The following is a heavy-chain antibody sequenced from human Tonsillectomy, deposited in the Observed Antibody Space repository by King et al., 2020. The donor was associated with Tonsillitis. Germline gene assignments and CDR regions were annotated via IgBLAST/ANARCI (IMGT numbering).Heavy chain of an antibody. Sequence: QLVQSGGGLVKPGGSLRLSCAASGFTFSNAWMSWVRQAPGKGREGVGRIKSKTDGGTTDYAAPVKGRFNISRDDSKNTLYLQMNSLKTEDTAVYYCTTDLHYYDISGCYAAFRAIDSCGQGTLVTVSS. D-gene: IGHD3-22*01. CDR1: GFTFSNAW. V-gene: IGHV3-15*01. CDR3: TTDLHYYDISGCYAAFRAIDS. J-gene: IGHJ4*02. CDR2: IKSKTDGGTT.